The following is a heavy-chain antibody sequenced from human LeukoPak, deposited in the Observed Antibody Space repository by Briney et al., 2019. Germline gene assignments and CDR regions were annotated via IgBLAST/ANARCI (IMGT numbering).Heavy chain of an antibody. CDR1: AYTFTDYY. CDR3: ARDGDLPYYYDSSGYVY. V-gene: IGHV1-2*02. D-gene: IGHD3-22*01. J-gene: IGHJ4*02. Sequence: VASVKVSCKASAYTFTDYYMHWVRQAPGQGLEWMGWINPNSGGTNYAQKFQGRVTMTRDTSISTAYMELSRLRSDDTAVYYCARDGDLPYYYDSSGYVYWGQGTLVTVSS. CDR2: INPNSGGT.